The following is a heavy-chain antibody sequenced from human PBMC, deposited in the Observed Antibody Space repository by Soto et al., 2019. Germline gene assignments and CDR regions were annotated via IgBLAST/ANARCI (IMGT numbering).Heavy chain of an antibody. J-gene: IGHJ4*02. D-gene: IGHD3-22*01. CDR1: GYTFTSYA. CDR2: INAGNGNT. V-gene: IGHV1-3*01. CDR3: AREGPYDSSGSSFYY. Sequence: ASVKVSCKASGYTFTSYAMHWVRQAPGQRLEWMGWINAGNGNTKYSQKFQGRVTITRDTSASTAYMELSSLRSEDTAVYYCAREGPYDSSGSSFYYWGQGTLVTVSS.